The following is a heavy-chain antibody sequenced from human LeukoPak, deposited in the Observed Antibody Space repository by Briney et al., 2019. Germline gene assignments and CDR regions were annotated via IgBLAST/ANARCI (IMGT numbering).Heavy chain of an antibody. CDR2: INWNGGST. Sequence: GGSLRLSCAASGFTFDDNGMSWVRQVPGKGLEWFSGINWNGGSTVYADSVKGRFTISRDNAKNSLYLQMNSLRAEDTALYYCARVSSSWYFWYFDLWGRGNLVTVSS. CDR1: GFTFDDNG. D-gene: IGHD6-13*01. CDR3: ARVSSSWYFWYFDL. J-gene: IGHJ2*01. V-gene: IGHV3-20*04.